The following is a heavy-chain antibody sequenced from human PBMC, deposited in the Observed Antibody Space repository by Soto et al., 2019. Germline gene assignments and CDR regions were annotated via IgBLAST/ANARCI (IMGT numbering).Heavy chain of an antibody. D-gene: IGHD3-22*01. CDR1: GFTFSSYW. V-gene: IGHV3-74*01. CDR3: ARGVYDSSGYYLPRNWFDP. CDR2: INSDGSST. Sequence: QPGGSLRLSCAASGFTFSSYWIHWVRQAPGKGLVWVSRINSDGSSTSYADSVKGRFTISRDNAKNTLYLQMNSLRAEDTAVYYCARGVYDSSGYYLPRNWFDPWGQGTLVTVSS. J-gene: IGHJ5*02.